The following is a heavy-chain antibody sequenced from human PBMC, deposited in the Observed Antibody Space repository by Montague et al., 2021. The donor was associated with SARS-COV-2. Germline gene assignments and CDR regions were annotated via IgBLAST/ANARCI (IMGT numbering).Heavy chain of an antibody. CDR3: ARVGSSGWYAPGYFDY. CDR2: INRSGST. D-gene: IGHD6-19*01. Sequence: SETLSLTCAVYGGSFGVHYWSWVRQPPGKGLEWIGEINRSGSTNFNPSLKSPFTISVDTSKYQSSLGLSSVTAADTAVYYCARVGSSGWYAPGYFDYWGQGTLVTVSS. CDR1: GGSFGVHY. V-gene: IGHV4-34*01. J-gene: IGHJ4*02.